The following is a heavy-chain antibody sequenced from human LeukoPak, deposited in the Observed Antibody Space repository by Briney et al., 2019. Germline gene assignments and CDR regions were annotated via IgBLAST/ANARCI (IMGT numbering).Heavy chain of an antibody. D-gene: IGHD5-18*01. CDR3: ARLGKDSYGYGGNYYYYYMDV. Sequence: PSETLFLTCTVSGGSISSYYWSWIRQPPGKGLEWIGYIYTSGSTNYNPSLKSRVTISVDTSKNQFSLKLSSVTAADTAVYYCARLGKDSYGYGGNYYYYYMDVWGKGTTVTVSS. CDR2: IYTSGST. J-gene: IGHJ6*03. V-gene: IGHV4-4*09. CDR1: GGSISSYY.